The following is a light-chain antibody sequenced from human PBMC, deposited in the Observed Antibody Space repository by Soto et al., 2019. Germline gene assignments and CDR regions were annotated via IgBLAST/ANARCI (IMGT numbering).Light chain of an antibody. CDR1: TGAVTSGYY. Sequence: QAVVTQEPSLTMSPGGTVTLTCASSTGAVTSGYYPNWFQQKPGQAPRALIYSTSNKRSWTPARFSGSLLGGKAALTLSGVQPEDEAEYYCLLYYGGAQGVFGGGTKLTVL. CDR2: STS. V-gene: IGLV7-43*01. J-gene: IGLJ3*02. CDR3: LLYYGGAQGV.